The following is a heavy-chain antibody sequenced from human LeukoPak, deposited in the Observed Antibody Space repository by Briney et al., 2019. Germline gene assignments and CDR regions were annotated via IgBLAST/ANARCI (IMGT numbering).Heavy chain of an antibody. CDR2: IKQDGSEK. V-gene: IGHV3-7*04. Sequence: GGSLRLSCAASGFIFSNYWMTWVRQAPGKGLEWVANIKQDGSEKYYVDSVKGRFTISRDNAKNSLNLQMNSLRAEDTAVYYCARGSSGYKPYGMDVWGQGTTVTVSS. D-gene: IGHD3-22*01. CDR1: GFIFSNYW. CDR3: ARGSSGYKPYGMDV. J-gene: IGHJ6*02.